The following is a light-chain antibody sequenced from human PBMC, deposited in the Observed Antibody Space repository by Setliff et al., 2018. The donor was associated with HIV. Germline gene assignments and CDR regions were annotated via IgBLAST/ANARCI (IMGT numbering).Light chain of an antibody. Sequence: SYALTQPPSVSVSPGQTARITCSGDALPKQYAYWYQQKPGQAPVLVIYKDSERPSGIPERFSGSSSGTTVTLTISGVQAEDEADYYCQSADSIGILYVFGTGTKATVL. V-gene: IGLV3-25*03. CDR3: QSADSIGILYV. J-gene: IGLJ1*01. CDR2: KDS. CDR1: ALPKQY.